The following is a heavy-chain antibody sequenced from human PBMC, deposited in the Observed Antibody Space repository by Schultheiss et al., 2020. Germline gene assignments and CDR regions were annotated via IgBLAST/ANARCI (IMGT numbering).Heavy chain of an antibody. J-gene: IGHJ3*01. Sequence: SETLTLTCTVSGGSISSYYWSWIRQPPGKGLEWIGYIYYSVSTNYNPSLKGRVTMSVDTSKNQFSLKLSSVTAADTAVYYCARVQYHYDSNSRWSDAFDAWGRGRTVTVSS. CDR3: ARVQYHYDSNSRWSDAFDA. D-gene: IGHD4-11*01. CDR1: GGSISSYY. V-gene: IGHV4-59*12. CDR2: IYYSVST.